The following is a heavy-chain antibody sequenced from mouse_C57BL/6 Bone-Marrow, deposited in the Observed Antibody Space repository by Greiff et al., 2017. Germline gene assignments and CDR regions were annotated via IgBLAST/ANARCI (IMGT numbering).Heavy chain of an antibody. V-gene: IGHV1-81*01. CDR1: GYTFTSYG. CDR2: IYPRSGNT. D-gene: IGHD2-4*01. CDR3: ARTGGSYDYDGFFRYAMDY. J-gene: IGHJ4*01. Sequence: QVTLKECGAELARPGASVKLSCKASGYTFTSYGISWVKQRTGQGLEWIGEIYPRSGNTYYNEKFKGKATLTADKSSSTAYMELRSLTSEDSAVYFCARTGGSYDYDGFFRYAMDYWGQGTSVTVSS.